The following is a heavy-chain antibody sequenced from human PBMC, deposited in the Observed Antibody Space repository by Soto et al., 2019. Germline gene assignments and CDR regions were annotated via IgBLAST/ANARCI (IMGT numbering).Heavy chain of an antibody. CDR3: ARDLSELRFLQWLFPNYYYYGMDV. Sequence: VASVEVSCKASGYTFTSYAINWVRQAPGQGLEWMGWINTNTGNPTYAQGFTGRFVFSLDTSVSTAYLQICSLKAEDTAVYYCARDLSELRFLQWLFPNYYYYGMDVWGQGTT. V-gene: IGHV7-4-1*01. CDR2: INTNTGNP. CDR1: GYTFTSYA. J-gene: IGHJ6*02. D-gene: IGHD3-3*01.